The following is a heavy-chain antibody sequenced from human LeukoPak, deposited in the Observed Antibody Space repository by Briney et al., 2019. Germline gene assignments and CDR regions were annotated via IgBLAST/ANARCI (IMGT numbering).Heavy chain of an antibody. J-gene: IGHJ3*01. D-gene: IGHD1-26*01. Sequence: PSETLSLTCAGSGGSFSGFYWTWIRQPPGKGLECIGEIDHTGITKYSPSLKSRVTISLDASKKQFSLRLTSVTAADTAVYYCARGGLWWDLPNDASNLWGQGTMVTVSS. CDR1: GGSFSGFY. CDR2: IDHTGIT. V-gene: IGHV4-34*01. CDR3: ARGGLWWDLPNDASNL.